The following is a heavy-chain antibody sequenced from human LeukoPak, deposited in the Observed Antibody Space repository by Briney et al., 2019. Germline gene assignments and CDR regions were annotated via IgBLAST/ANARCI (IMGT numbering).Heavy chain of an antibody. CDR1: GFTFSDYS. CDR3: ARSSGYPFFDY. J-gene: IGHJ4*02. Sequence: TGGSLRLSCEASGFTFSDYSMNWVRQAPREGLEWLSYITSTSDTIYYADSVKGRFTSSRDNAKNSVYLQMNSLRAEDTAVYYCARSSGYPFFDYWGQGTLVTVSS. D-gene: IGHD3-22*01. CDR2: ITSTSDTI. V-gene: IGHV3-48*01.